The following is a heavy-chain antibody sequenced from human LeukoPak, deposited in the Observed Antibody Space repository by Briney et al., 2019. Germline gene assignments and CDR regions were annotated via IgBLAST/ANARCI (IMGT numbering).Heavy chain of an antibody. D-gene: IGHD2-15*01. CDR3: ARKLVAATGWFDP. CDR2: IYPGDSDT. V-gene: IGHV5-51*01. Sequence: VESPVISCKGSGYSFTSYWIGWVRQMPGEGLEWMGIIYPGDSDTRYSPSFQGQVTISADKSISTAYLQWSSLKASDTAMYYCARKLVAATGWFDPWGQGTLVTVSS. J-gene: IGHJ5*02. CDR1: GYSFTSYW.